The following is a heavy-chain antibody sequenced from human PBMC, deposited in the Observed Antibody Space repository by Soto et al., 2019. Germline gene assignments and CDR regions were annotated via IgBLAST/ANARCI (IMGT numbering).Heavy chain of an antibody. CDR1: NESIRSGTYY. D-gene: IGHD6-19*01. CDR3: ATGRSDSGWYEEHF. Sequence: SETLSLTCTVSNESIRSGTYYWAWIRQPPGRGLEWIGSLSYLGTTDYNPSLKSRVTISKDASKNQFSLKLSSVTAADKAVYYCATGRSDSGWYEEHFRGQGTLVTVSS. J-gene: IGHJ4*02. CDR2: LSYLGTT. V-gene: IGHV4-39*01.